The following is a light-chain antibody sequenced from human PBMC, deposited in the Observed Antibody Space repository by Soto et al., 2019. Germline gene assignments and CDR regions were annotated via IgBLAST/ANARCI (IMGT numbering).Light chain of an antibody. CDR2: DAS. J-gene: IGKJ1*01. CDR3: QQYNNWPWT. V-gene: IGKV3D-15*01. Sequence: DIVLTQSPGTLSLSPGERATLSCRASQSVSSYLAWYQQKPGQAPRLLIYDASNRATGIPARFSGSGSGTEFTLTISSLQSEDFAVYYCQQYNNWPWTFGQGTKVDI. CDR1: QSVSSY.